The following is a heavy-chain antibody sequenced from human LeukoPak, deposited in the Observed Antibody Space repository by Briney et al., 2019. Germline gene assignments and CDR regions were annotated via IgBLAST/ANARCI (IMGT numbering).Heavy chain of an antibody. J-gene: IGHJ4*02. CDR1: GSTFSSYG. CDR3: ALVRVGY. Sequence: GGSLRLSCAASGSTFSSYGLHWVRQAPGKGLEWVAVIWSDGSDKYYADSVKGRFTISRDNSKNTLYLQMNSLRAEDTAVYYCALVRVGYWGQGTLVTVSS. CDR2: IWSDGSDK. D-gene: IGHD1-26*01. V-gene: IGHV3-30*02.